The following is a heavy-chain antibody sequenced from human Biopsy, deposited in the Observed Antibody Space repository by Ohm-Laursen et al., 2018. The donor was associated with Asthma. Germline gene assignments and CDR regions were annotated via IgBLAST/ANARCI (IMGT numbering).Heavy chain of an antibody. CDR2: MSFDGRQT. CDR1: GFSFNSYG. D-gene: IGHD5-12*01. J-gene: IGHJ6*02. V-gene: IGHV3-30*03. Sequence: SLRLSCTASGFSFNSYGMHWVRQAPGKGLEWVAVMSFDGRQTYYADSVKGRFTISRDNSKNTLYLQMNSLRSEDTAVYYCATGYSGSDRIVYYYSGMEVWGQGTTVTVSS. CDR3: ATGYSGSDRIVYYYSGMEV.